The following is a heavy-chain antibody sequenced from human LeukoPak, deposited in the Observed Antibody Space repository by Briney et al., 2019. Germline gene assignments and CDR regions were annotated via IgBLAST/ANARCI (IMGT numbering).Heavy chain of an antibody. D-gene: IGHD2-2*01. Sequence: SVKVSCKASGGTFSSYAISWVRQAPGQGLEWMGGIIPIFGTANYAQKFQGRVTTTTDESTSTAYMELSSLRSEDTAVYYCARAYCSSTSCPINAFDIWGQGTMVTVSS. V-gene: IGHV1-69*05. CDR1: GGTFSSYA. CDR3: ARAYCSSTSCPINAFDI. CDR2: IIPIFGTA. J-gene: IGHJ3*02.